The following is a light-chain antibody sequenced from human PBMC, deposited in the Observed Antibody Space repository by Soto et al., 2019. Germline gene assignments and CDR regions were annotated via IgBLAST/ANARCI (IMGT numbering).Light chain of an antibody. J-gene: IGLJ3*02. V-gene: IGLV1-44*01. CDR2: RTE. Sequence: QSVLTQPPSASGTPGQRVTISCSGTSSNIGGNTVSWYQHLPGTAPKLLIYRTEQRPSGVPDRFSGSKSGTSASLAISGLQPEDEADYYCGAWDDTGTGRWVFGGGTKVTVL. CDR1: SSNIGGNT. CDR3: GAWDDTGTGRWV.